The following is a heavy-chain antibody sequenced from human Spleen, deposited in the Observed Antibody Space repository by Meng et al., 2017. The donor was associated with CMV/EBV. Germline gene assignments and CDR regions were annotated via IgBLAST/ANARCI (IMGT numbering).Heavy chain of an antibody. CDR3: ARGSVDTAMVQYYYYYGMDV. V-gene: IGHV4-38-2*02. D-gene: IGHD5-18*01. CDR1: GYSIGRGYY. Sequence: GSLRLSCTVSGYSIGRGYYWGWIRQPPGKGLEWIGSIYYSGSTYYNPSLKSRVTISVDTSKNQFSLKLSSVTAADTAVYYCARGSVDTAMVQYYYYYGMDVWGQGTTVTVSS. CDR2: IYYSGST. J-gene: IGHJ6*02.